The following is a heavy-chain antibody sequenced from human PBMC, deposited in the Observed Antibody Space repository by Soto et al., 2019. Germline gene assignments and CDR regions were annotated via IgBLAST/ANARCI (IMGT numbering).Heavy chain of an antibody. CDR3: AIYNTYDYGDSVDAFDI. V-gene: IGHV3-66*01. CDR2: IYSGGST. CDR1: GWTVSSNY. J-gene: IGHJ3*02. Sequence: GGSRRLSRAASGWTVSSNYMNRVRQAPGKGLEWVSVIYSGGSTYYADSVKGRFTISRDNSKNTLYLQMNSLRAEDTAVYYCAIYNTYDYGDSVDAFDIWGQGTMVTVSS. D-gene: IGHD4-17*01.